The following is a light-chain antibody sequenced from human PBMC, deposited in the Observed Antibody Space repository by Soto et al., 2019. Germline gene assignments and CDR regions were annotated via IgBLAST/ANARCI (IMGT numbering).Light chain of an antibody. CDR3: QVWDNKSDHYV. CDR1: NIGSKS. J-gene: IGLJ1*01. Sequence: SYELTQPASVSVAPGQTAMITCGGNNIGSKSVHWYQQKPGQAPVLVVYDDNDRPSGIPERFSGSSSGNTATLIISRVEAGDEADYYCQVWDNKSDHYVFGTGTKLTVL. CDR2: DDN. V-gene: IGLV3-21*02.